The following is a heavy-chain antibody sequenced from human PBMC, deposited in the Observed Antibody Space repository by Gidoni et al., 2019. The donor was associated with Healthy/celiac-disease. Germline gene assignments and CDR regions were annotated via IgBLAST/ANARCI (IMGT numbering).Heavy chain of an antibody. CDR2: IKSKTDGGTT. Sequence: EVQLVESGGGLVKPGGSLRLSCAASGFTVSKAWMSWVRQAPGKGLECVGRIKSKTDGGTTDYAAPVKGRFTISIDDSKNTLYLQMNSLKTEDTAVYYCTTLLYFWSGYSPDVWGKGTTVTVSS. CDR1: GFTVSKAW. D-gene: IGHD3-3*01. V-gene: IGHV3-15*01. J-gene: IGHJ6*04. CDR3: TTLLYFWSGYSPDV.